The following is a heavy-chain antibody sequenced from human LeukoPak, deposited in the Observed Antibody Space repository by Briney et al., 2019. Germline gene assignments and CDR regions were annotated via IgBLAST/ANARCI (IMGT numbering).Heavy chain of an antibody. D-gene: IGHD3-22*01. CDR1: GGSISSYY. CDR2: ICYSGSS. J-gene: IGHJ4*02. V-gene: IGHV4-59*01. CDR3: ARGTGYSSSWYKYYYDSSGLTPFDY. Sequence: SETLSHTCTVSGGSISSYYWSWIRQPPGKGLELIGYICYSGSSNYNPSLKSRVTISVDTSKNQFSLKLSSVTAADTAVYYCARGTGYSSSWYKYYYDSSGLTPFDYWGQGTLVTVSS.